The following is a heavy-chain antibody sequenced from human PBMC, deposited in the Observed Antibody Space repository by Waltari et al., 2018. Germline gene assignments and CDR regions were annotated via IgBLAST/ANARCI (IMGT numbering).Heavy chain of an antibody. D-gene: IGHD5-12*01. V-gene: IGHV1-2*06. CDR2: ISPNSRTT. CDR1: GHTFSGDY. Sequence: VHLVQSGDEVKEPGASVKVSCKASGHTFSGDYMHWVRQAPGQGLEWMGPISPNSRTTDYAHTFQGRVTMTRDTSISTAYLDVNRLRSDDTAVYYCATIGWEMATISGPSGGSWGQGTLVTVSS. J-gene: IGHJ5*02. CDR3: ATIGWEMATISGPSGGS.